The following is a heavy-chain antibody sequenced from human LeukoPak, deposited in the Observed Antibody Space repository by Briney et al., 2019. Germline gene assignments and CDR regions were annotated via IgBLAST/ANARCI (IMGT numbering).Heavy chain of an antibody. CDR3: ARRLTQYDCFDP. Sequence: SETLSLTCTVSGGSISSSSYYWGWIRQPPGKGLEWIGSIYYSGSTYYNPSLKSRVTISVDTSKNQFSLKLSSVTPEDTAVYYCARRLTQYDCFDPWGQGILVTVSS. CDR2: IYYSGST. CDR1: GGSISSSSYY. J-gene: IGHJ5*02. D-gene: IGHD2-2*01. V-gene: IGHV4-39*01.